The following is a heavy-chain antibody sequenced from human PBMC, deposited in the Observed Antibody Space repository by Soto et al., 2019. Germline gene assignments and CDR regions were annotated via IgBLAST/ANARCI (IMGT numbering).Heavy chain of an antibody. CDR3: ARPLYSSGWYDTLAFDI. J-gene: IGHJ3*02. Sequence: GGSLRLSCAASGFTFSSYDMHWVRQATGKGLEWVSAIGTAGDTYYPGSVKGRFTISRENAKNSLYLQMNSLRAEDTAVYYCARPLYSSGWYDTLAFDIWGQGTMVTVSS. D-gene: IGHD6-19*01. CDR1: GFTFSSYD. CDR2: IGTAGDT. V-gene: IGHV3-13*01.